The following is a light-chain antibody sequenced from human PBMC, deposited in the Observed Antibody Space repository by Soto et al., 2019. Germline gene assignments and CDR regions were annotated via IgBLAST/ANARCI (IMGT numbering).Light chain of an antibody. CDR3: QQYGGSPLYT. CDR2: GAS. J-gene: IGKJ2*01. V-gene: IGKV3-20*01. CDR1: QSVSSSY. Sequence: EIVLTQSSGTLSLSPGERATLSCRASQSVSSSYLAWYQKKPGQAPRLLINGASSRATGIPDRFSGSGSGTDFTLTISRLEPEDFAVYYCQQYGGSPLYTFGQGTKLEIK.